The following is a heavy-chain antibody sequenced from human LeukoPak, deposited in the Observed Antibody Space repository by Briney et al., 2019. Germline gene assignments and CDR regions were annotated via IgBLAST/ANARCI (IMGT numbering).Heavy chain of an antibody. D-gene: IGHD6-19*01. J-gene: IGHJ4*02. CDR2: IYYSGST. V-gene: IGHV4-59*01. CDR3: ARDTGWNFDY. Sequence: SETLSLTCTVSGGSISSYYWSWIRQPPGKGLEWIGYIYYSGSTNYNPSLKSRVTISVDASKNQFSLKLSSVTAADAAVYYCARDTGWNFDYWGQGTLVTVSS. CDR1: GGSISSYY.